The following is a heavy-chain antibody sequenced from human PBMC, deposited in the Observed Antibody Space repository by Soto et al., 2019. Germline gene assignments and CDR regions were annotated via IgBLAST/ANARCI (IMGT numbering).Heavy chain of an antibody. Sequence: GGSLRLSCAASGFTFSSYGMHWVRQAPGKGLEWVAVISYDGSNKYYADSVKGRFTISRDNSKNTLYLQMNSLRAEDTAVYYCAKDSGVRRLLEWLSSYYYGMDVWGQGTTVTVSS. V-gene: IGHV3-30*18. CDR2: ISYDGSNK. CDR1: GFTFSSYG. J-gene: IGHJ6*02. D-gene: IGHD3-3*01. CDR3: AKDSGVRRLLEWLSSYYYGMDV.